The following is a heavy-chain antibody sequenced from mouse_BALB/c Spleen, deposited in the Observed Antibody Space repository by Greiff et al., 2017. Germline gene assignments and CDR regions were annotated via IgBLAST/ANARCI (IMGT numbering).Heavy chain of an antibody. CDR1: GFSLTSYG. V-gene: IGHV2-9*02. Sequence: QVQMKESGPGLVAPSQSLSITCTVSGFSLTSYGVHWVRQPPGKGLEWLGVIWAGGSTNYNSALMSRLSISKDNSKSQVFLKMNSMQTDDTAMYYCARGAYWHAMDYWGQGTSVTVSS. CDR2: IWAGGST. D-gene: IGHD2-10*01. CDR3: ARGAYWHAMDY. J-gene: IGHJ4*01.